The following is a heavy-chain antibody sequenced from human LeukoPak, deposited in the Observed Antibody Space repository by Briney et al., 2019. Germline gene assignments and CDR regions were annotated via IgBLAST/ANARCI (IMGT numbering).Heavy chain of an antibody. Sequence: GASVKVSCKASGGTFSSYAISWVRQAPGQGLESMGGIIPILGIANYAQKFQGRVTITADKSTSTAYMELSSLRSEDTAVYYCARGGYDSSGYYKLSDAFDIWGQGTMVTVSS. V-gene: IGHV1-69*10. CDR1: GGTFSSYA. D-gene: IGHD3-22*01. J-gene: IGHJ3*02. CDR3: ARGGYDSSGYYKLSDAFDI. CDR2: IIPILGIA.